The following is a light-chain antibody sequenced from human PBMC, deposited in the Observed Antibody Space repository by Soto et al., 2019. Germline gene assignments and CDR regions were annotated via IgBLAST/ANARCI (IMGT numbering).Light chain of an antibody. CDR2: DAS. J-gene: IGKJ4*01. V-gene: IGKV1-33*01. Sequence: DIQMTQSPSSLSASVGDRVTITCQASQDISNYLNWYQQKPGKAPKLLIYDASNLETGVPSRFSGSGSGTDLTFTISSLQPEDIATYYCQQYDNLLRTFGGGTKVEIK. CDR3: QQYDNLLRT. CDR1: QDISNY.